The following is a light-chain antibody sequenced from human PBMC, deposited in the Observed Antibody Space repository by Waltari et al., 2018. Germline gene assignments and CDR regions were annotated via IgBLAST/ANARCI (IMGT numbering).Light chain of an antibody. CDR3: ASYTTTGTYV. J-gene: IGLJ1*01. V-gene: IGLV2-14*03. CDR2: DVT. CDR1: RRDVGGYTY. Sequence: QPALTQPASVSGSPGPSLAISRPGPRRDVGGYTYVPWYQQHPGTAPKLIIYDVTNRRSGISDRFFGSKSGNTASLAISGLQADDEADYHCASYTTTGTYVFGTGTRVTVL.